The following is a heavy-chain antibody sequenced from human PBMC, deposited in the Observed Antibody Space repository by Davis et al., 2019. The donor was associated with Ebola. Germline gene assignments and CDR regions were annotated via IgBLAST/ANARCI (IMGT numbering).Heavy chain of an antibody. CDR1: GGSVSGSTNY. CDR3: ARLWWGYTVTTFDP. V-gene: IGHV4-39*01. J-gene: IGHJ5*02. CDR2: IYQSGTT. D-gene: IGHD4-17*01. Sequence: MPSETLSPPCSVPGGSVSGSTNYWGWIRQPPGKGLEWIGSIYQSGTTHYNPSLKSRVTISVDTSKNQFSLNLSSVTAADTAVYYCARLWWGYTVTTFDPWGQGTLVTVSS.